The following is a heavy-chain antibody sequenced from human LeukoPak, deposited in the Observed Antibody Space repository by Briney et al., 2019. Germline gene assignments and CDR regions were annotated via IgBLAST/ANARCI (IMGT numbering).Heavy chain of an antibody. Sequence: SETLSLTCTVSGSSISSFYWSWIRQPPGKGLEWIGYISYSGNTNYNPSLKSRVTMSVDTSKNQFSLKLRSVTAADTAVYYCARPGYCSGGSCYWFDPWGQGTLVTVSS. D-gene: IGHD2-15*01. CDR1: GSSISSFY. CDR2: ISYSGNT. CDR3: ARPGYCSGGSCYWFDP. J-gene: IGHJ5*02. V-gene: IGHV4-59*08.